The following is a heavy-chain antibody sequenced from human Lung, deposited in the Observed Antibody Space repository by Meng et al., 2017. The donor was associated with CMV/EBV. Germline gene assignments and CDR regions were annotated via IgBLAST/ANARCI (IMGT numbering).Heavy chain of an antibody. V-gene: IGHV1-2*02. J-gene: IGHJ6*02. Sequence: AXVXVSXXASGYIFSGYYIHWVRQAPGQGLEWMGWINPNSGGTNYAQKFQGRVTMTRDTSISTAYMDLSRLKSDDTAVYYCARGLGDYCSTTSCSYGVDVWGQGTTVXVSS. D-gene: IGHD2-2*01. CDR2: INPNSGGT. CDR3: ARGLGDYCSTTSCSYGVDV. CDR1: GYIFSGYY.